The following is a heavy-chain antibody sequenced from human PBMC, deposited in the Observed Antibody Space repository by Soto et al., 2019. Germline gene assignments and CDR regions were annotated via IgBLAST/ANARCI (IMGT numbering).Heavy chain of an antibody. CDR1: GFIFSGYA. CDR2: ISYDGNTQ. Sequence: QVQLVESGGGVVQPGGSLRLSCAASGFIFSGYAMHWVRQAPGKGLEWVAVISYDGNTQYYADSVKGRFTVSRDNSKNILYLEMNNLRDEDTAMYYCAKETNDYEINFWGQGTLVTVSA. J-gene: IGHJ4*02. D-gene: IGHD4-17*01. CDR3: AKETNDYEINF. V-gene: IGHV3-30-3*01.